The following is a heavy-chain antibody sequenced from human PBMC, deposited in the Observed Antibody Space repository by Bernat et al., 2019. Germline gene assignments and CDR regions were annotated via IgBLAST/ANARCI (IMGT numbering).Heavy chain of an antibody. J-gene: IGHJ3*02. CDR3: AKLGLRPHAFDI. CDR2: ISGSGGST. Sequence: EVQLLESGGGLVQPGGSLRLSCAASGFTFSSYAMSWVRQAPGKGLEWVSAISGSGGSTYYADSVKGRFTISRDNSKSTLYLQMNSLRAEDTAVYYCAKLGLRPHAFDIWGQGTMVTVSS. D-gene: IGHD3-16*01. CDR1: GFTFSSYA. V-gene: IGHV3-23*01.